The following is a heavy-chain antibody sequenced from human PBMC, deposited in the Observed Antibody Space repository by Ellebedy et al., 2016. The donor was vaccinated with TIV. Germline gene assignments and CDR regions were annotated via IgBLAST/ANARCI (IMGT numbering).Heavy chain of an antibody. Sequence: GESLKISXAASGFTVSSNYMSWVRQAPGKGLEWVSVIYSGGSTYSADSVKGRFTISRHNSKNTLYLQMNSLRAEDTAVYYCARAPPTDAFDIWGQGTMVTVSS. CDR3: ARAPPTDAFDI. V-gene: IGHV3-53*04. CDR1: GFTVSSNY. D-gene: IGHD4-17*01. J-gene: IGHJ3*02. CDR2: IYSGGST.